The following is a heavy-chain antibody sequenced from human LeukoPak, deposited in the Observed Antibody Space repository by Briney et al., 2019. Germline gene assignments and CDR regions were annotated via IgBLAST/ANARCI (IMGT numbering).Heavy chain of an antibody. D-gene: IGHD3-22*01. Sequence: PGGSLRVSCAASGFTFSSYAMSWVRQAPGKGLEWVSAISGSGGSTYYADSVKGRFTISRDNSKNTLYLQMNSLRAEDTAVYYCAKRGHYYDSSGYYYFDYWGQGTLVTVSS. J-gene: IGHJ4*02. V-gene: IGHV3-23*01. CDR1: GFTFSSYA. CDR2: ISGSGGST. CDR3: AKRGHYYDSSGYYYFDY.